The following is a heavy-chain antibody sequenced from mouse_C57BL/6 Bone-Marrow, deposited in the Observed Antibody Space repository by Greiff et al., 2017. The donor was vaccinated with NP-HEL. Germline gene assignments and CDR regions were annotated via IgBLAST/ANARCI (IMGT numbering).Heavy chain of an antibody. CDR2: INPSTGGT. D-gene: IGHD2-2*01. CDR3: ARGVTLDY. Sequence: VQLKESGPELVKPGASVKISCKASGYSFTGYYMNWVKQSPEKSLEWIGEINPSTGGTTYNQKFKAKATLTVDKSSSTAYMQLKSLTSEDSAVYYCARGVTLDYWGQGTTLTVSS. CDR1: GYSFTGYY. V-gene: IGHV1-42*01. J-gene: IGHJ2*01.